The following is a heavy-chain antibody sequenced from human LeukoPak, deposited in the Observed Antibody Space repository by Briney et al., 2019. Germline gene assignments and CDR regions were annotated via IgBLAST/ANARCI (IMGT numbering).Heavy chain of an antibody. J-gene: IGHJ6*02. CDR3: ARGGDQSKSMDV. V-gene: IGHV1-69*04. CDR2: IIPILGIA. CDR1: GGNFSSYA. D-gene: IGHD3-10*01. Sequence: ASVQVSCKASGGNFSSYAISWVRQAPGQGLEWMGRIIPILGIANYAQKFQGRVTITADKSTSTAYMELSSLRSEDTAVYYCARGGDQSKSMDVWGQGTTVTVSS.